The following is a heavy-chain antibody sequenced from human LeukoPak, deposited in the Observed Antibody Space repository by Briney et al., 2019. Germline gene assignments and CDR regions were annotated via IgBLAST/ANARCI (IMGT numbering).Heavy chain of an antibody. Sequence: GGSLRLSCAASGFTFSSYSMNWVRQAPGKGLEWVSSISSSSSYIYYADSVKGRFTISRDSAKNSLYLQMNSLRAEDTAAYYCARDLEYCSGGSCYDWFDPWGQGTLVTVSS. J-gene: IGHJ5*02. V-gene: IGHV3-21*01. CDR3: ARDLEYCSGGSCYDWFDP. CDR1: GFTFSSYS. D-gene: IGHD2-15*01. CDR2: ISSSSSYI.